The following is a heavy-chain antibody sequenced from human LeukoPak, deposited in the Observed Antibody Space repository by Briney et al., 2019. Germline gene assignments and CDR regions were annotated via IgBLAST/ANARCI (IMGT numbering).Heavy chain of an antibody. Sequence: GGSLRLSCAASGFTFSSYSMNWVRQAPGKGLEWVSSISSSSSYIYYADSVKGRFTISRDNAKNSLYLQMNSLRAEDTAVYYCATAAGSSGSYSNWFDPWGQGTLVTVSS. V-gene: IGHV3-21*01. CDR3: ATAAGSSGSYSNWFDP. J-gene: IGHJ5*02. D-gene: IGHD3-10*01. CDR1: GFTFSSYS. CDR2: ISSSSSYI.